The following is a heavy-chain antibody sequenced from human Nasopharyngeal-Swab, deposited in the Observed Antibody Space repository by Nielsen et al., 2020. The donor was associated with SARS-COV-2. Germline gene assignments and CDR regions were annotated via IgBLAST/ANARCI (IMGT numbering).Heavy chain of an antibody. Sequence: GESLKISCAASGFTFSSYSMNWVRQAPGKGLEWVSSISSSSSTIYYADSVKGRFTISRDNAKNSLYLQMNSLRDEDTAVYYCATDTAMVISTAFYYYYGMDVWGQGTTVTVSS. D-gene: IGHD5-18*01. CDR1: GFTFSSYS. V-gene: IGHV3-48*02. J-gene: IGHJ6*02. CDR2: ISSSSSTI. CDR3: ATDTAMVISTAFYYYYGMDV.